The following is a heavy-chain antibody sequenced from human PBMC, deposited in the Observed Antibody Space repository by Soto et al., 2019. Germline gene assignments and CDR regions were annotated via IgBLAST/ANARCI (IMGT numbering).Heavy chain of an antibody. CDR1: GGTFSSYT. CDR2: IIPILGIA. V-gene: IGHV1-69*02. Sequence: QVQLVQSGAEVKKPGSSVKVSCTASGGTFSSYTISWVRQAPGQGLEWMGRIIPILGIANYAQKFQGRVTITADKSTSTAYMELSSLRSEDTAVYYCARGSGIVATARYFDLCGRGTLVTVSS. D-gene: IGHD5-12*01. CDR3: ARGSGIVATARYFDL. J-gene: IGHJ2*01.